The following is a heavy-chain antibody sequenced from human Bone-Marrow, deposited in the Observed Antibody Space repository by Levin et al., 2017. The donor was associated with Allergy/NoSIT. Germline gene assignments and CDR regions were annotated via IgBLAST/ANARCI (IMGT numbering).Heavy chain of an antibody. V-gene: IGHV1-8*01. CDR1: GYTFITYD. Sequence: ASVKVSCKASGYTFITYDINWVRQATGQGLEWLGWMNPSSGATGYSRNFQGRVTMTRDTSISTAFMELSGLNSEDTAVYYCARNLPLTGDFDFWGQGTLVTVSS. CDR3: ARNLPLTGDFDF. D-gene: IGHD3-9*01. CDR2: MNPSSGAT. J-gene: IGHJ4*02.